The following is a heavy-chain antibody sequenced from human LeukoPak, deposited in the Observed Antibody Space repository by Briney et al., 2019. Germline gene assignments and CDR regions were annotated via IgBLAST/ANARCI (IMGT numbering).Heavy chain of an antibody. CDR2: ISAHNGNT. CDR1: GYTFTSYG. Sequence: ASVTVSCKASGYTFTSYGISWVRQAPGQGLEWMGWISAHNGNTNYAQKLQGRVTMTTDTSTSTAYMELRSLRSDDTAVYYCARVLDYYDSKYYFDYWGQGTLVTVSS. J-gene: IGHJ4*02. CDR3: ARVLDYYDSKYYFDY. D-gene: IGHD3-22*01. V-gene: IGHV1-18*01.